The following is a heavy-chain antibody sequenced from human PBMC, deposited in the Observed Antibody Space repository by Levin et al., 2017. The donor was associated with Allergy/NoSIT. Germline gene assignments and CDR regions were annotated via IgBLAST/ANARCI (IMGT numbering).Heavy chain of an antibody. CDR3: AREYGSSASCYSCGGYYYNGMDG. Sequence: GGSLRLSCAASGFTFSLYSMTWVRQLPGKGLEWVSSISSRSTYMYYSESVKGRFTISRDDAKNSLYLQVNSLRADDTAVYYCAREYGSSASCYSCGGYYYNGMDGWGQGTTVTVSS. CDR1: GFTFSLYS. V-gene: IGHV3-21*01. CDR2: ISSRSTYM. J-gene: IGHJ6*02. D-gene: IGHD2-2*02.